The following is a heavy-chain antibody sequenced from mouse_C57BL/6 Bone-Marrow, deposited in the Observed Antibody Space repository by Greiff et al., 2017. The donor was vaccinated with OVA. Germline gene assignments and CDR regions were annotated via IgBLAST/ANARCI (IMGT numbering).Heavy chain of an antibody. CDR3: ARAAYRYAMDD. J-gene: IGHJ4*01. CDR2: IDPSDSYT. CDR1: GYTFTSYW. V-gene: IGHV1-59*01. D-gene: IGHD2-10*01. Sequence: VQLQQPGAELVRPGTSVKLSCKASGYTFTSYWMHWVKQRPGQGLEWIGVIDPSDSYTNYNQKFKGKATLTVDTSSSTAYMQLSSLTSEDSAVYYCARAAYRYAMDDWGQGTSVTVSA.